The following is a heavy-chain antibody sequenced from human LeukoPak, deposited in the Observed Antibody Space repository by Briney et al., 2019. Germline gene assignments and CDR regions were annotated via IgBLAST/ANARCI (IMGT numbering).Heavy chain of an antibody. V-gene: IGHV1-8*03. J-gene: IGHJ4*02. CDR2: MNPNSGNT. CDR1: GYTFTSYD. CDR3: ARGVVGYDFWSGYYNFDY. Sequence: ASVKVSCKASGYTFTSYDINWVRQATGQGLEWMGWMNPNSGNTGYAQKFQGRVTITRNASISTAYMELSSLRSEDTAVYYCARGVVGYDFWSGYYNFDYWGQGTLVTFSS. D-gene: IGHD3-3*01.